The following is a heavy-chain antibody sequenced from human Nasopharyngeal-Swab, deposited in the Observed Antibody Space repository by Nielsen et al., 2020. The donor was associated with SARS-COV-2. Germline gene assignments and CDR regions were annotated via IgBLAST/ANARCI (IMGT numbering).Heavy chain of an antibody. CDR3: AKDDVVRGDAFDI. J-gene: IGHJ3*02. CDR1: GFTFNSYA. D-gene: IGHD3-10*01. V-gene: IGHV3-23*01. CDR2: ISAGGGST. Sequence: GESLKISCIASGFTFNSYAMAWVRRTPGRGLQWVSGISAGGGSTYYTDAVEGRFAVSRDNSRNTLYLQMHSLRVEDTALYYCAKDDVVRGDAFDIWGQGTMVTVSS.